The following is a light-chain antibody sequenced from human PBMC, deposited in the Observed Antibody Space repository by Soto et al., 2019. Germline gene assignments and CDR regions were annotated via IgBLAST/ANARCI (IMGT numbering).Light chain of an antibody. CDR3: MQALQTPRT. Sequence: DIVMTQSPLSLPVTPGEPASISCRSSQSLLHSNGYNYLDWYLQKPGQSPQLLIYLGSNRASGVPDRFSGSGSGTDFTLKFSRVEAEDVGVYYCMQALQTPRTFGGGTKVEIK. V-gene: IGKV2-28*01. CDR1: QSLLHSNGYNY. J-gene: IGKJ4*01. CDR2: LGS.